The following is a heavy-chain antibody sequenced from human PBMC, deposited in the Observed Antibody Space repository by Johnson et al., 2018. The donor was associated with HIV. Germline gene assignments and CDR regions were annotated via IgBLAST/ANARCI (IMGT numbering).Heavy chain of an antibody. Sequence: VESGGGVVQPGRSLRLSCAASGFTFSSYAMHWVRQAPGKGLEWVAVISYDGSNKYYVESVKGRFTISRDNSKNTLFLQMNSLRAEDTAVYYCAKKMGVVVVPAAMHAFDIWGQGTMVTVSS. CDR2: ISYDGSNK. CDR1: GFTFSSYA. V-gene: IGHV3-30*18. D-gene: IGHD2-2*01. J-gene: IGHJ3*02. CDR3: AKKMGVVVVPAAMHAFDI.